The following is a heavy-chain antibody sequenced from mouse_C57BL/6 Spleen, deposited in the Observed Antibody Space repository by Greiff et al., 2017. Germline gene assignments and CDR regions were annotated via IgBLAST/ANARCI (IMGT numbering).Heavy chain of an antibody. CDR1: GYSITSGYY. Sequence: ESGPGLVKPSQSLSLTCSVTGYSITSGYYWNWIRQFPGNKLEWMGYISYDGSNNYNPSLKNRISITRDTSKNQFFLKLNSVTTEYTATYYCARDYDYYYAMDYWGQGTSVTVSS. V-gene: IGHV3-6*01. D-gene: IGHD2-4*01. J-gene: IGHJ4*01. CDR3: ARDYDYYYAMDY. CDR2: ISYDGSN.